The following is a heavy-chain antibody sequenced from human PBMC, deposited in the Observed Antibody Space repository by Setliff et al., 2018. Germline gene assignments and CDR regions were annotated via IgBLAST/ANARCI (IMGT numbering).Heavy chain of an antibody. Sequence: SETLSLTCTVSGASISSYYWSWIRQPPGKGLEWIGYIYTSGGTNYNPSLKSRVTISIETSKNQFSLNLSSVTAADTAVYYCARHKVIKKEFIRLTWFDPWGQGTPVTVSS. CDR1: GASISSYY. V-gene: IGHV4-59*08. D-gene: IGHD3-10*01. CDR2: IYTSGGT. J-gene: IGHJ5*02. CDR3: ARHKVIKKEFIRLTWFDP.